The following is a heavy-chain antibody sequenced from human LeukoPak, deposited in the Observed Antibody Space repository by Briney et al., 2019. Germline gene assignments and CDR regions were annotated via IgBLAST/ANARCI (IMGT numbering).Heavy chain of an antibody. V-gene: IGHV4-39*01. Sequence: SETLSLTCTVSGGSISSSSYYWGWIRQPPGKGLEWIGSIYHNGSTYYNPSLKSRVTISVDTSKNQFSLKLSSVTAADTAVYYCARQGGRGDYDFWSGYFPYYYYGMDVWGQGTTVTVSS. CDR3: ARQGGRGDYDFWSGYFPYYYYGMDV. CDR1: GGSISSSSYY. CDR2: IYHNGST. J-gene: IGHJ6*02. D-gene: IGHD3-3*01.